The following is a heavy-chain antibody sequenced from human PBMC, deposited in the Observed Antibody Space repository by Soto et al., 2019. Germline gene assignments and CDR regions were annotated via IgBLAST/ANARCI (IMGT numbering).Heavy chain of an antibody. J-gene: IGHJ5*02. V-gene: IGHV3-74*03. CDR2: VDGYGNT. CDR1: GFSLGDYW. D-gene: IGHD2-15*01. CDR3: ARVRGGSGAKGDPLDL. Sequence: EEQLVESGGGSVQPGGSLRLSCAASGFSLGDYWIHWVRQAPGKGLVWVAHVDGYGNTKYADSVKGRLTVSRDNAKNTLYLQMNSLRAEDTAVYHCARVRGGSGAKGDPLDLWGQGILVTVSS.